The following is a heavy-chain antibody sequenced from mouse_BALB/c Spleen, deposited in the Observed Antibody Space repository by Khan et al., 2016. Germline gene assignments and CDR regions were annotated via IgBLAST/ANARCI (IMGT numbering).Heavy chain of an antibody. Sequence: EVELVESGGGLVQPGGSLRLSCATSGFTFTDYYMSWVRQPPGKALEWLGLIRNKADGYTTEYSSSVRGRFTISRDNSQSILYLQMNTLRAEDSATCYCARDDYRYDFDYWGQGTTLTVSS. CDR1: GFTFTDYY. J-gene: IGHJ2*01. D-gene: IGHD2-14*01. V-gene: IGHV7-3*02. CDR3: ARDDYRYDFDY. CDR2: IRNKADGYTT.